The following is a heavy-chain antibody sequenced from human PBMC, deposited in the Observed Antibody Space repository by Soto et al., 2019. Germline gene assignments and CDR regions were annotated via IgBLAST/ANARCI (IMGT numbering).Heavy chain of an antibody. CDR1: GGSISSYY. V-gene: IGHV4-59*08. CDR2: IYYSGST. J-gene: IGHJ4*02. Sequence: PSETLSLTCTVSGGSISSYYWSWIRQPPGKGLEWIGYIYYSGSTNYNPSLKSRVTISVDTSKNQFSLELSSVTAADTAVYYCARQVVTASSPIYYFDYWGQGILVTVSS. D-gene: IGHD2-21*02. CDR3: ARQVVTASSPIYYFDY.